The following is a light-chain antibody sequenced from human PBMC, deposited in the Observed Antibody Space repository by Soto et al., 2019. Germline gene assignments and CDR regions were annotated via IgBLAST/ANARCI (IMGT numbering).Light chain of an antibody. Sequence: QSALTQPASVSGSPGQSITISCTGTSSDVGKYNYVSWYQQHPAKAPKLMIFEVSNRPSGVSNRFSGSKSGNTASLTISGLQAEDEAEYYCSSFAGSRVLVLGGGTKLTVL. J-gene: IGLJ2*01. CDR2: EVS. CDR3: SSFAGSRVLV. CDR1: SSDVGKYNY. V-gene: IGLV2-14*01.